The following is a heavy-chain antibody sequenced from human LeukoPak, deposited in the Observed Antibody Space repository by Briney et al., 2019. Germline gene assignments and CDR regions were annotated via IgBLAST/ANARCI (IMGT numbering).Heavy chain of an antibody. CDR2: IYHGGNT. CDR3: ASTSSSSWYATDY. D-gene: IGHD6-13*01. V-gene: IGHV4-38-2*02. Sequence: SETLSLTCTVSIFSISNGYYWGWIRQPPGKGLEWIGSIYHGGNTYYNPSLKSRVTLSVDTSKNQFSLNVTPVTAADTAVYYCASTSSSSWYATDYWGQGTLVTVSS. J-gene: IGHJ4*02. CDR1: IFSISNGYY.